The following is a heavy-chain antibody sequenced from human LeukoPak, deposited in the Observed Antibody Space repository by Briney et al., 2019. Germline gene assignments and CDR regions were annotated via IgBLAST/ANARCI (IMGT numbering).Heavy chain of an antibody. CDR3: AKDGRGLLWFGELYASTGGYGMDV. CDR1: GFTFSSYA. Sequence: SGGSLRLSCAASGFTFSSYAMSWVRQAPGKGLEWVSAISGSGGSTYYADSVKGRFTISRDNSKNTLYLQMNSLRAEDTAVYYCAKDGRGLLWFGELYASTGGYGMDVWGQGTTVTVSS. V-gene: IGHV3-23*01. J-gene: IGHJ6*02. D-gene: IGHD3-10*01. CDR2: ISGSGGST.